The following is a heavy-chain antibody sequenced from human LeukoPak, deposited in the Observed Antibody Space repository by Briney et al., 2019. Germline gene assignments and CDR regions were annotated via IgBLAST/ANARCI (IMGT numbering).Heavy chain of an antibody. D-gene: IGHD6-19*01. CDR2: ISAYDGNT. CDR3: ARDRVIPSGSGWFGGGEYYYYYYGMDV. CDR1: GYTFTSYG. Sequence: ASVKVSCKASGYTFTSYGISWVRQAPGQGLEWMGWISAYDGNTNYAQKLQGRVTMTTDTSTSTAYMELRSLRSDDTAVYYCARDRVIPSGSGWFGGGEYYYYYYGMDVWGQGATVTVSS. J-gene: IGHJ6*02. V-gene: IGHV1-18*01.